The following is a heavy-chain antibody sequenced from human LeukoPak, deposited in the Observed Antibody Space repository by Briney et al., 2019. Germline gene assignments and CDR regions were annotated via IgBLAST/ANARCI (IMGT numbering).Heavy chain of an antibody. J-gene: IGHJ6*02. CDR1: GFTFSSYA. D-gene: IGHD6-13*01. CDR3: AKPTAAGHYYYYYGMDV. CDR2: ISGSGGST. V-gene: IGHV3-23*01. Sequence: PGGSLRLSCAASGFTFSSYAVSWVREAPGEGLERVSAISGSGGSTYYADSVKGPFTISRDNSKSTLYLQMNSVRAEDMAVYSCAKPTAAGHYYYYYGMDVWGQGNTVTVSS.